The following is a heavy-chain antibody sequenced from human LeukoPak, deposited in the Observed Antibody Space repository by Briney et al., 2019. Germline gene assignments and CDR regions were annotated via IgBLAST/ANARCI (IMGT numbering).Heavy chain of an antibody. J-gene: IGHJ3*02. CDR2: ISSSSYI. V-gene: IGHV3-21*01. CDR1: GFTFSGYA. CDR3: ARDRGIAASDAFDI. D-gene: IGHD6-13*01. Sequence: GGSLRLSCATSGFTFSGYAMSWVRQAPGKGLEWVSSISSSSYIYYADSVKGRFTISRDNAKNSLYLQMNSLRAEDTAVYYCARDRGIAASDAFDIWGQGTMVTVSS.